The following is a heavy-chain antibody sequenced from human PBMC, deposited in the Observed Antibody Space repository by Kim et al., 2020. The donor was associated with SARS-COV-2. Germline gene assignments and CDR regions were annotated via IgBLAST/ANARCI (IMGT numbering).Heavy chain of an antibody. J-gene: IGHJ3*02. CDR3: ARVSPAAKGGNAFDI. D-gene: IGHD2-2*01. CDR1: GGSISSYY. CDR2: IYYSGST. Sequence: SETLSLTCTVSGGSISSYYWSWIRQPPGKGLEWIGYIYYSGSTNYNPSLKSRVTISVDTSKNQFSLKLSSVTAADTAVYYCARVSPAAKGGNAFDIWGQGTMVTVSS. V-gene: IGHV4-59*01.